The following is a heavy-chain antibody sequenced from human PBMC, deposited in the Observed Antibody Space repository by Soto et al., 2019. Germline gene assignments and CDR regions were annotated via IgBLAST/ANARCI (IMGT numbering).Heavy chain of an antibody. CDR1: GDSISSRGYT. J-gene: IGHJ6*03. V-gene: IGHV4-30-2*01. CDR2: IYPSGAD. Sequence: QLQLQESGSGLVKPLQTLSLTCGISGDSISSRGYTWTWIRQPPGKGLEWIGYIYPSGADYYNPTLKSRVTISLETSKNRSSLNGKSATAADTAVYYCARAVFSSILYIDFWGQGTTVTVSS. CDR3: ARAVFSSILYIDF. D-gene: IGHD3-10*01.